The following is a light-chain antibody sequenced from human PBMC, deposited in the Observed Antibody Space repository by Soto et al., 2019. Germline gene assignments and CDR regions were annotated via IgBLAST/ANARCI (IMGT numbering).Light chain of an antibody. CDR1: SSDVGTYNF. V-gene: IGLV2-14*01. CDR2: EVS. Sequence: QSALTQPASVSGSPGQSITISCTGTSSDVGTYNFVSWYQQHPGKAPKLMIYEVSSRPSGVSNRFSGSKSGNTASLTISGLQAADEADYYCSSYSSTSTPWVFGGGTKLTVL. CDR3: SSYSSTSTPWV. J-gene: IGLJ3*02.